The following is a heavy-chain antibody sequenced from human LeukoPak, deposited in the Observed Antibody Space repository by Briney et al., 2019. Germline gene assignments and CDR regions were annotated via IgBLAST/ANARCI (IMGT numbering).Heavy chain of an antibody. CDR3: AKDGMVRGSYYKRGDAFDI. CDR1: GFTFSSYA. V-gene: IGHV3-23*01. J-gene: IGHJ3*02. CDR2: ISGSGGST. Sequence: PGGSLRLSCAASGFTFSSYAMNWVRQAPGKGLEWVSAISGSGGSTYYADSVKGRFTISRDNSKNTLYLQMNSLRAEDTAVYYCAKDGMVRGSYYKRGDAFDIWGQGTMVTVSS. D-gene: IGHD3-10*01.